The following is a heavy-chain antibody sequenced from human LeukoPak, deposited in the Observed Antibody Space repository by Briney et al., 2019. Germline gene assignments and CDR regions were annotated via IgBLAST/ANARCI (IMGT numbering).Heavy chain of an antibody. CDR2: INPNSGGT. V-gene: IGHV1-2*02. J-gene: IGHJ3*02. D-gene: IGHD5-24*01. CDR1: GYTFTGYY. Sequence: ASVKVSCKASGYTFTGYYMHWVRQAPGQGLEWMGWINPNSGGTNYAQKFQGRVTMTRDTSISTAYMELKRLRSDDTAVYYCAGVPPPVAMTTGDASDIWGQGTRVTVSS. CDR3: AGVPPPVAMTTGDASDI.